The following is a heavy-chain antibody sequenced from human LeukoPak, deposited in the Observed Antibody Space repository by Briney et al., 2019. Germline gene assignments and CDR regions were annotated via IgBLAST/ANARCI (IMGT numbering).Heavy chain of an antibody. CDR2: ISGSGGRT. J-gene: IGHJ6*02. CDR3: ARDAVDTANAV. CDR1: GFTFTFYA. V-gene: IGHV3-23*01. D-gene: IGHD5-18*01. Sequence: GGSLRLSCAASGFTFTFYAMSWVRQAPGKGLEWVSAISGSGGRTYFAGSVKGRFTISRDNAKNTLYLQMNSLRAEDTAVYYCARDAVDTANAVWGQGTTVTVSS.